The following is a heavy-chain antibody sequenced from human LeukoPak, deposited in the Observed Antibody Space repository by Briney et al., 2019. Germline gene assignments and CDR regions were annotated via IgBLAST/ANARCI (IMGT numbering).Heavy chain of an antibody. CDR2: IYYSGST. CDR3: ARGRLEETTVTTTDDY. J-gene: IGHJ4*02. D-gene: IGHD4-17*01. V-gene: IGHV4-31*03. Sequence: KPSETLSLTCTVSGGSISSGGYYWSWIRQHPGKGLEWIGYIYYSGSTYYNPSLESRVTISVDTSKNQFSLKLSSVTAADTAVYYCARGRLEETTVTTTDDYWGQGTLVTVSS. CDR1: GGSISSGGYY.